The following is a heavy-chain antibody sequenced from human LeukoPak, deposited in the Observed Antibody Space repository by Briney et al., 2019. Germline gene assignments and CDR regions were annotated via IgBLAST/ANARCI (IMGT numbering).Heavy chain of an antibody. J-gene: IGHJ4*02. Sequence: PGGSLRLSCAASAYTFSNYAMSWVRQAPGKGLEWVSTISNSDSSTYYADSVKGRFTISRDNSKNTLYLQMNSLRAEDTAVYYCAKDDYYDTSGYRDWGQGTLVTVSS. CDR2: ISNSDSST. CDR1: AYTFSNYA. CDR3: AKDDYYDTSGYRD. D-gene: IGHD3-22*01. V-gene: IGHV3-23*01.